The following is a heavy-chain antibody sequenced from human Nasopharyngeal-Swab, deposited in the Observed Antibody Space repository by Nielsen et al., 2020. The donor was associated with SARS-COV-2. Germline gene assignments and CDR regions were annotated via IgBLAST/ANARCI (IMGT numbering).Heavy chain of an antibody. CDR2: ISSTTPYI. CDR1: GFTLSGYT. V-gene: IGHV3-21*01. Sequence: GESLKISCVACGFTLSGYTMNWVRQAPGKGLEWISSISSTTPYIYYADSVKGRFTISRDNAKNSLYLQMNFLRVEDTAMYYCARDTGGPPNYFDPWGQGTLVTVSS. CDR3: ARDTGGPPNYFDP. J-gene: IGHJ5*02. D-gene: IGHD1-7*01.